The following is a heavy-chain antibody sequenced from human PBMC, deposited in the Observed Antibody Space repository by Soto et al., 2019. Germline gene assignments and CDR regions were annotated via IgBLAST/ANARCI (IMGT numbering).Heavy chain of an antibody. V-gene: IGHV4-59*08. Sequence: QVQLQESGPGLVKPSETLSLTCTVSGGSISSYYWSWIRQPPGKGLEWIGYIYYSGSTNYNPSLKSRVTISVDTSKNQFSLKLSSVTAADTALYYCARRHGYSFDYWGQGTLVTVSS. J-gene: IGHJ4*02. D-gene: IGHD1-1*01. CDR2: IYYSGST. CDR1: GGSISSYY. CDR3: ARRHGYSFDY.